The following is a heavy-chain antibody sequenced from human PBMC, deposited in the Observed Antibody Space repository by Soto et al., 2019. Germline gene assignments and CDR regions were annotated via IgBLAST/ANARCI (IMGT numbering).Heavy chain of an antibody. CDR3: VKDKRYYDLSGHLDY. CDR2: ISWNSGLI. Sequence: PGGSLRLSCGASGFTFDDYALHWVRQPPGKGLEWVSSISWNSGLITYADSVKGRFTISRDNTKNSLYLQMTSLRAEDTALYYCVKDKRYYDLSGHLDYWGHGTLVTVSS. CDR1: GFTFDDYA. J-gene: IGHJ4*01. D-gene: IGHD3-22*01. V-gene: IGHV3-9*01.